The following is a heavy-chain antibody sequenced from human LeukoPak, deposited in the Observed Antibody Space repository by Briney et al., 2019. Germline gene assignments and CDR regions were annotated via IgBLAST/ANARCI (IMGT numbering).Heavy chain of an antibody. CDR3: AKEGGTTMDYAMDV. V-gene: IGHV3-33*06. CDR1: GFTFSSYG. D-gene: IGHD3-10*01. J-gene: IGHJ6*02. Sequence: GRPLRLSCAASGFTFSSYGMHWVRQAPGKGLEWVALIWYDGSNKFYADSVKGRLTISRDNSKNTLYLQMNSLRAEDTAVYYCAKEGGTTMDYAMDVWGQGTTVTVSS. CDR2: IWYDGSNK.